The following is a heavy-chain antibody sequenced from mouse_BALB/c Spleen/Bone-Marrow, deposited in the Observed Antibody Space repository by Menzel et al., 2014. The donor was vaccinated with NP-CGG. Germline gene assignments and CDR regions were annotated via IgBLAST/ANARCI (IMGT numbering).Heavy chain of an antibody. Sequence: EVKLVESGGGLVKPGGSLKLSCAASGFTFSYYAMSWVRQSPEKSLEGVAEISSGGSYTYYPDTVTGRFTISRDNAKNTLYLEMSSLRSEDTAMYYCARDSSGYFDYWGQGTTLTVSS. V-gene: IGHV5-9-4*01. D-gene: IGHD3-1*01. J-gene: IGHJ2*01. CDR3: ARDSSGYFDY. CDR1: GFTFSYYA. CDR2: ISSGGSYT.